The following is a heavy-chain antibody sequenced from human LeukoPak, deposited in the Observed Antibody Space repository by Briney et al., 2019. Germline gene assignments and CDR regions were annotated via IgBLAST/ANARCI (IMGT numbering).Heavy chain of an antibody. J-gene: IGHJ6*03. V-gene: IGHV3-23*01. CDR2: DTSSTTST. D-gene: IGHD2-8*02. CDR3: SKAPLGACAGAVCYYLDV. CDR1: EFSISHYA. Sequence: GGSLRLSCTASEFSISHYAMSWVCQAPGTGLEWVSADTSSTTSTYYASSVRGRFTISRDNSMNTLYLQMNSLRADDTAVYYCSKAPLGACAGAVCYYLDVWGKGTTVIVSS.